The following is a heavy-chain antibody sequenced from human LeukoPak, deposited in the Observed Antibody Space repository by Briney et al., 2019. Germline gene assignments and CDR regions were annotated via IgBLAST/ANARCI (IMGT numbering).Heavy chain of an antibody. Sequence: SETLSLTCGVYGGSFSGYYWSWIRQPPGKGLEWIGEINHSGSTNYNPSLKSRVTISVDTSKNQFSLKLSSVTAADTAVYYCAARYHTAMVEDAFDIWGQGTMVTVSS. CDR1: GGSFSGYY. CDR3: AARYHTAMVEDAFDI. D-gene: IGHD5-18*01. CDR2: INHSGST. J-gene: IGHJ3*02. V-gene: IGHV4-34*01.